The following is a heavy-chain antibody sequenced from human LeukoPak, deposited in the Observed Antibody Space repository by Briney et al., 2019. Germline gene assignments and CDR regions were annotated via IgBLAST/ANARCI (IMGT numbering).Heavy chain of an antibody. Sequence: ASVKVSCKASGYTFTSYDINWVRQATGQGLEWMGWMNPNSGNTGYAQKFQGRVTMTRNTSISTAYMELSSLRSEDTAVYYCARGGIQLWFSYYYYMDVWGKGTTVTISS. CDR1: GYTFTSYD. CDR2: MNPNSGNT. J-gene: IGHJ6*03. D-gene: IGHD5-18*01. CDR3: ARGGIQLWFSYYYYMDV. V-gene: IGHV1-8*01.